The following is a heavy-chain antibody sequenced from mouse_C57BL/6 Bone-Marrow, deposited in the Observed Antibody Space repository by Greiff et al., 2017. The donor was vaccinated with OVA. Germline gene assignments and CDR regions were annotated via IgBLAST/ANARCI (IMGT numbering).Heavy chain of an antibody. Sequence: EVQLQESGPELVKPGASVKISCKASGYSFTGYYMNWVKQSPEKSLEWIGEINPSTGGTTYNQKFKAKATLTVDKSSSTAYMQLKSLTSEDSAVYYCARPDYDFDVWGTGTTVTVSS. D-gene: IGHD1-1*01. J-gene: IGHJ1*03. CDR2: INPSTGGT. CDR3: ARPDYDFDV. V-gene: IGHV1-42*01. CDR1: GYSFTGYY.